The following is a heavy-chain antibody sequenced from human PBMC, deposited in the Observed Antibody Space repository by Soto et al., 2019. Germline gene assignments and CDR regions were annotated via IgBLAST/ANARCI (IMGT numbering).Heavy chain of an antibody. V-gene: IGHV5-10-1*01. J-gene: IGHJ6*02. CDR1: GYSFTSYW. D-gene: IGHD6-13*01. CDR2: IDPRDSYT. Sequence: EVQLVQSGAEVKKPGESLRFSCKGSGYSFTSYWISWVRQMPGKGLEWMGRIDPRDSYTNYSPSVQGAITISADKSFSTAYLQWSSVQASHPALCYCARRPGAAAGTRKDYGIEVWGQGTTVTVSS. CDR3: ARRPGAAAGTRKDYGIEV.